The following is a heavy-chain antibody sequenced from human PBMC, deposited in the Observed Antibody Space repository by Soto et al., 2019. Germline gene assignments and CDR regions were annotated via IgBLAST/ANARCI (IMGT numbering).Heavy chain of an antibody. V-gene: IGHV4-34*01. D-gene: IGHD3-22*01. J-gene: IGHJ5*02. CDR3: SCYRPVEYYYDSSGYSEMNWFDP. CDR1: GGSFSDFY. CDR2: INYSGTT. Sequence: TLSLTCAVYGGSFSDFYWSWIRQSPGKGLEWLGEINYSGTTNYNPSLKSRITISVDTSKNQLSLKLLSVTAADTAVYYCSCYRPVEYYYDSSGYSEMNWFDPWGQGTLVTVSS.